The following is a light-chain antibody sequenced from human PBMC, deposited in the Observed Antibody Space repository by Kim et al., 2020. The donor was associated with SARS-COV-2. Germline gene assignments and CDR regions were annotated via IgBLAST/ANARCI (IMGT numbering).Light chain of an antibody. Sequence: SSELPQDPAVSVALGQTIRITCQGDSLRSYYASWYQQKPGQAPVLVIYGKNNRPSGIPDRFSGSSSGNTASLTIPGAQAEDEADYYCNSRDSSGNHWVFG. CDR3: NSRDSSGNHWV. CDR1: SLRSYY. J-gene: IGLJ3*02. V-gene: IGLV3-19*01. CDR2: GKN.